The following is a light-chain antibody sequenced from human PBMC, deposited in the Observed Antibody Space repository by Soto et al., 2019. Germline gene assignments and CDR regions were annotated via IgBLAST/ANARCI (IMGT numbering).Light chain of an antibody. Sequence: GDRVTITCRASQSISTWLAWYQQKPGKAPKLLIYDASSLESGVPSRFSGSGSGTEFTLTISSLQPEDFSSYYCQQYNSYPTFGQGRTV. CDR1: QSISTW. J-gene: IGKJ1*01. V-gene: IGKV1-5*01. CDR2: DAS. CDR3: QQYNSYPT.